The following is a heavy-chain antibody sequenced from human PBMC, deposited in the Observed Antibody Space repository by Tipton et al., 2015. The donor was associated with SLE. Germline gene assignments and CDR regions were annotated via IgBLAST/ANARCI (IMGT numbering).Heavy chain of an antibody. J-gene: IGHJ4*02. CDR1: GDSISSSY. CDR2: IYPTGST. V-gene: IGHV4-4*07. CDR3: ARDEYRYDGTGYHLLGHFDY. Sequence: TLSLTCTVSGDSISSSYWSWIRQPPGKGLEWIGRIYPTGSTYYNPSLKSRVTMSVDTSKNQFSLKLSSLTAADTAVYYCARDEYRYDGTGYHLLGHFDYWGQGTLVTVSS. D-gene: IGHD3-22*01.